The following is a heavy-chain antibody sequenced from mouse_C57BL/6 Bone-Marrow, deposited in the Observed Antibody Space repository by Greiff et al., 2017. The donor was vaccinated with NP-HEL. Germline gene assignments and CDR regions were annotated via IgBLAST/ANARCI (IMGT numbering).Heavy chain of an antibody. CDR1: GYTFTSYT. Sequence: QVQLQQSGAELARPGASVKMSCKASGYTFTSYTMHWVKQRPGQGLEWIGYINPSSGYTKYNQKFKDKATLTADKSSSTAYMQLSSLTSEDSAVYYCARGGAYDALKDFDYWGQGTTLTVSS. D-gene: IGHD2-3*01. CDR2: INPSSGYT. J-gene: IGHJ2*01. V-gene: IGHV1-4*01. CDR3: ARGGAYDALKDFDY.